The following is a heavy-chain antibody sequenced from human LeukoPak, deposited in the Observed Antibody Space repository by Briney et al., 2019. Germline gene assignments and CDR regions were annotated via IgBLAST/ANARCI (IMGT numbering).Heavy chain of an antibody. J-gene: IGHJ6*02. CDR1: GFTFSSYS. V-gene: IGHV3-21*01. Sequence: GGSLRLSCAASGFTFSSYSMNWVRQAPGKGLEWASSISSSSSYIYYADSVKGRFTISRDNAKNSLYLQMNSLRAEDTAVYYCARDGYYYDSSGMDVWGQGTTVTVSS. D-gene: IGHD3-22*01. CDR3: ARDGYYYDSSGMDV. CDR2: ISSSSSYI.